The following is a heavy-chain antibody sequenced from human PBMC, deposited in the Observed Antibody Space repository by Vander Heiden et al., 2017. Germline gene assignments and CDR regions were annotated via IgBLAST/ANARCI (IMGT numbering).Heavy chain of an antibody. CDR1: GGSFSGYY. Sequence: QLQLQQWGAGLLKPSETLSLTCAVFGGSFSGYYWSWIRQPPGKGLEWIGEINHSGSTNYNPSLKSRVTISVDTSKNQFSLKLSSVTAADTAVYYCARGQPTYCSSTSCLSYYYYYGMDVWGQGTTVTVSS. CDR3: ARGQPTYCSSTSCLSYYYYYGMDV. CDR2: INHSGST. J-gene: IGHJ6*02. D-gene: IGHD2-2*01. V-gene: IGHV4-34*01.